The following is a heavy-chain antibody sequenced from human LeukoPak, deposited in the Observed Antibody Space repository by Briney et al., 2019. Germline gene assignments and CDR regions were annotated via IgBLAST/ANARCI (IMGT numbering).Heavy chain of an antibody. D-gene: IGHD3-3*01. CDR3: ARDRERFLEWPSYYYYYMDV. Sequence: SVKVSCKTSGYTFTGYYLHWVRQAPGQGLEWMGGIIPIFGTANYAQKFQGRVTITADKSTSTAYMELSSLRSEDTAVYYCARDRERFLEWPSYYYYYMDVWGKGTTVTVSS. CDR2: IIPIFGTA. V-gene: IGHV1-69*06. CDR1: GYTFTGYY. J-gene: IGHJ6*03.